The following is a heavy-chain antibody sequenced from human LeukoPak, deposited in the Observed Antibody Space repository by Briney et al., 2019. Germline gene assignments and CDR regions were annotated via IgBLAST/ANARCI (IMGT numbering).Heavy chain of an antibody. CDR2: ISSSSSYI. V-gene: IGHV3-21*01. CDR1: GFTFSSYS. Sequence: GGSLRLSCAASGFTFSSYSMNWVRQAPGRGLEWVSSISSSSSYIYYADSVKGRFTISRDNAKNSLYLQMNSLRAEDTAVYYCAREGTGFGFDPWGQGTLVTVSS. D-gene: IGHD2-8*02. J-gene: IGHJ5*02. CDR3: AREGTGFGFDP.